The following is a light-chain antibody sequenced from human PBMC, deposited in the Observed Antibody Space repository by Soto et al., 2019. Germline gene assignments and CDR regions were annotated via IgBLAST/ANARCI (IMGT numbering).Light chain of an antibody. CDR3: CSYTSSSTLYV. J-gene: IGLJ1*01. V-gene: IGLV2-14*01. CDR2: DVS. CDR1: SSDVGGYNF. Sequence: QSALTQPASVSGSPGQSITISCTGTSSDVGGYNFVSWYQQHPGKAPKLMIYDVSNRPSGVSNRFSASKSGNTASLTISGLQAEDEADYYCCSYTSSSTLYVFGTGTKLTV.